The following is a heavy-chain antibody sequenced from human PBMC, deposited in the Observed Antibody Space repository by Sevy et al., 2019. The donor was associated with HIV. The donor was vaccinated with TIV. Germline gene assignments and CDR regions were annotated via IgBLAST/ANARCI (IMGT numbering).Heavy chain of an antibody. CDR1: GYTFTDYF. Sequence: ASVKVSCKASGYTFTDYFMHWVRQAPGQGLEWMGWINPNSGGTNYAQRFRGRVTMTRDTSISTAYMELSRLRSDDTAVYYCASLSGYYCDSSRYYNTDAFDIWGQGTMVTVSS. D-gene: IGHD3-22*01. CDR2: INPNSGGT. J-gene: IGHJ3*02. V-gene: IGHV1-2*02. CDR3: ASLSGYYCDSSRYYNTDAFDI.